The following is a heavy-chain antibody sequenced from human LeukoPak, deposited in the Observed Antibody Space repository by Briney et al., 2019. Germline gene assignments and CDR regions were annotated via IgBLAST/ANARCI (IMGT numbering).Heavy chain of an antibody. J-gene: IGHJ4*02. CDR3: ARDDSMVRGALYYFDY. Sequence: GRSLRLSCAASGFTFSSYGMHWVRQAPGKGLEWVAVIWYDGSNKYYADSVKGRSTISRDNSKNTLYLQMNSLRAEDTAVYYCARDDSMVRGALYYFDYWGQGTLVTVSS. CDR2: IWYDGSNK. CDR1: GFTFSSYG. D-gene: IGHD3-10*01. V-gene: IGHV3-33*01.